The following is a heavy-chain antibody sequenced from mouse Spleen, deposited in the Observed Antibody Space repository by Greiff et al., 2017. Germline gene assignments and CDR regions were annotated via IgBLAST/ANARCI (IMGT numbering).Heavy chain of an antibody. CDR3: ANYGSGYFDV. CDR2: INPSTGGT. V-gene: IGHV1-42*01. J-gene: IGHJ1*01. D-gene: IGHD1-1*01. Sequence: VQLQQSGPELVKPGASVKISCKASGYSFTGYYMNWVKQSPEKSLEWIGEINPSTGGTTYNQKFKAKATLTVDKSSSTAYMQLKSLTSEDSAVYDCANYGSGYFDVWGAGTTVTVSS. CDR1: GYSFTGYY.